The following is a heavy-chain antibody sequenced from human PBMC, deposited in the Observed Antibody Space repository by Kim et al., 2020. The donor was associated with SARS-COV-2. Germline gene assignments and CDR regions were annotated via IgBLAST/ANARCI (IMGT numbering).Heavy chain of an antibody. V-gene: IGHV4-39*07. D-gene: IGHD4-17*01. Sequence: STHYNPSLKSRVTISVDTSKNQFSLKLSSVTAADTAVYYCARSTVTQGDYWGQGTLVTVSS. J-gene: IGHJ4*02. CDR3: ARSTVTQGDY. CDR2: ST.